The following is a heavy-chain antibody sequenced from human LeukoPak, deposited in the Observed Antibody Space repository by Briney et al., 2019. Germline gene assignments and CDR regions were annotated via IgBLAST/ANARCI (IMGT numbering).Heavy chain of an antibody. V-gene: IGHV3-15*01. CDR3: VTPTTTSYAFDI. CDR2: IKSKTDGGTT. J-gene: IGHJ3*02. CDR1: GFTLNNAW. Sequence: GGSLRLSCAASGFTLNNAWMNWVRQAPGKGLEWVGRIKSKTDGGTTDYAAPVKGRFTISRDDSKNTLYLQMNSLKTEDTAVYYCVTPTTTSYAFDIWGQGTMVTVSS. D-gene: IGHD4-11*01.